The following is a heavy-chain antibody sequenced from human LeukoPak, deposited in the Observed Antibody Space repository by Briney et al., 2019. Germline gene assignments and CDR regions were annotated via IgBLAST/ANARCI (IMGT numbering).Heavy chain of an antibody. J-gene: IGHJ4*02. D-gene: IGHD2-8*01. V-gene: IGHV1-8*02. CDR2: MNPNSGNT. CDR3: ARGAELMVYAMGFYFDY. Sequence: ASVKVSCRASGYTFISYDINWLRQAPGQGPEWMGWMNPNSGNTGYAQKLQGRVTMTTDTSTSTAYMELRSLRSDDTAVYYCARGAELMVYAMGFYFDYWGQGTLVTVSS. CDR1: GYTFISYD.